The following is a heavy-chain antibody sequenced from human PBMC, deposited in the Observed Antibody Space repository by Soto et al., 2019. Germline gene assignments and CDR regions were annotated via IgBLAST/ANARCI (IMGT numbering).Heavy chain of an antibody. CDR3: ARDKITGLFDY. J-gene: IGHJ4*02. CDR2: INHSGST. CDR1: GGSFSGYF. D-gene: IGHD2-8*02. Sequence: SSETLSLTCPVSGGSFSGYFWTWIRQPPGTGLEWIGEINHSGSTNYNPSLKSRVTISVDTSKNQFSLKLTSVTAADTAVYYCARDKITGLFDYWGQGTLVTVSS. V-gene: IGHV4-34*01.